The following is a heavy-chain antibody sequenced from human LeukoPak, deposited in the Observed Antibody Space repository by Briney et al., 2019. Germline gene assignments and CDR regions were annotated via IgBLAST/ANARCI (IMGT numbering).Heavy chain of an antibody. J-gene: IGHJ3*02. CDR1: GFTFSSYS. V-gene: IGHV3-48*01. D-gene: IGHD3-3*01. CDR2: ISSSSSTI. Sequence: QSGGSLRLSCAASGFTFSSYSMNWVRQAPGKGLEWVSYISSSSSTIYYADSVKGRFTISRDNSKNTLYLQMNSLRAEDTAVYYCAKDGPIQGYDFWSGYYDAFDIWGQGTLVTVSS. CDR3: AKDGPIQGYDFWSGYYDAFDI.